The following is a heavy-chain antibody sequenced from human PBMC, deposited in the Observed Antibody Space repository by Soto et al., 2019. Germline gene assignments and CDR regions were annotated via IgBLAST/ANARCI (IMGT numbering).Heavy chain of an antibody. J-gene: IGHJ6*02. D-gene: IGHD6-19*01. Sequence: SETRSLTCAVFGGSFSGYYWTWIRQPPGKGLEWIGEINHSGSTNYNPSLKSRVTISEDTSKNQFSLKLRSVTAADTAVYYCARVRAVAGTRGGYYYYGMDVWGQGTTVTVSS. CDR2: INHSGST. CDR3: ARVRAVAGTRGGYYYYGMDV. V-gene: IGHV4-34*01. CDR1: GGSFSGYY.